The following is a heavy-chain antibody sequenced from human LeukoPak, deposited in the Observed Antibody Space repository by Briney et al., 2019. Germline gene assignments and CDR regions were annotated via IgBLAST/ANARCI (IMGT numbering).Heavy chain of an antibody. D-gene: IGHD5-12*01. CDR2: IIPILGIA. CDR3: ARDHDIVASYGMDV. Sequence: GASVKVSCKASGCTFTSYYMHWVRQAPGQGLEWMGRIIPILGIANYAQKFQGRVTITADKSTSTAYMELSSLRSEDTAVYYCARDHDIVASYGMDVWGQGTTVTVSS. J-gene: IGHJ6*02. CDR1: GCTFTSYY. V-gene: IGHV1-69*04.